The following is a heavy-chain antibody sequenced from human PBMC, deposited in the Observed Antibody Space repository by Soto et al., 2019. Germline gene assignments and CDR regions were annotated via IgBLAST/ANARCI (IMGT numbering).Heavy chain of an antibody. D-gene: IGHD1-26*01. CDR2: IHYSGST. CDR1: GGSISSHY. J-gene: IGHJ5*02. V-gene: IGHV4-59*08. CDR3: ARSGTDDDWFDP. Sequence: SETLSLTCTVSGGSISSHYWSWIRQPPGRGLEWIGYIHYSGSTNYNPSLKSRVSISVDTSKNQFSLKLSSVTAADTAVYYCARSGTDDDWFDPRGQGTLVTVSS.